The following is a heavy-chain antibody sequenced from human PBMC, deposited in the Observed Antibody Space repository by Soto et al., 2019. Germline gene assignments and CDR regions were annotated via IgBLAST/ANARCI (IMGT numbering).Heavy chain of an antibody. CDR3: ARDSTLGNSRYYYYGMDV. CDR2: IIPIFGTA. D-gene: IGHD2-2*01. V-gene: IGHV1-69*01. CDR1: GGTFSSYA. J-gene: IGHJ6*02. Sequence: QVQLVQSGAEVKKPGSSVKVSCKASGGTFSSYAISWVRQAPGQGLEWMGGIIPIFGTANYAQKFQGRVTMTADESTSTAYMELSSLRSEDTAVYYCARDSTLGNSRYYYYGMDVWGQGTTVTVSS.